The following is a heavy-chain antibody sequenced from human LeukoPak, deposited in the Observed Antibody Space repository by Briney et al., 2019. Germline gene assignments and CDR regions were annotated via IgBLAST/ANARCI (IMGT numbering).Heavy chain of an antibody. CDR2: ISGSGGST. J-gene: IGHJ5*02. CDR3: AKVGNTYYDILTGSTLEWFDP. V-gene: IGHV3-23*01. D-gene: IGHD3-9*01. Sequence: GGSLRLSCAASGFTFSNYAMSWVRQAPGKGLEWVSAISGSGGSTYYADSVKGRFTISRDNSKNTLYLQMNSLRAEDTAVYYCAKVGNTYYDILTGSTLEWFDPWGQGTLVTVSS. CDR1: GFTFSNYA.